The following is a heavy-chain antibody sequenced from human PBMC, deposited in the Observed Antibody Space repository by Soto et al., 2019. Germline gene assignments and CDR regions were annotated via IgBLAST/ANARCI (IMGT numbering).Heavy chain of an antibody. J-gene: IGHJ4*02. Sequence: EVQLLESGGGLVQPGGSLRLSCAASGFTFASYAMTWVRQAPGQGLEWVSDLRGSGGGTYYADSVKGRFTISRDNSKNTLYLQVNSLRADDTAVYDCAKDRGYRYGDYWFDYWGQGKLVTVSS. CDR3: AKDRGYRYGDYWFDY. V-gene: IGHV3-23*01. D-gene: IGHD4-17*01. CDR1: GFTFASYA. CDR2: LRGSGGGT.